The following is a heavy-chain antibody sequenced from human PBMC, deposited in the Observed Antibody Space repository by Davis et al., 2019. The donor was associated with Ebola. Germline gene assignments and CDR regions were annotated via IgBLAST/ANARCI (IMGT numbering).Heavy chain of an antibody. Sequence: PSETLSLTCAVYGGSFSGYYWSWIRQPPGKGLEWIGEINHGGNTNYNPSLKSRVTISIDTSKNQFSLKLSSVTAADTAVYYCARDARRDGYNYLGGGNWFDPWGQGTLVTVSS. CDR1: GGSFSGYY. J-gene: IGHJ5*02. CDR3: ARDARRDGYNYLGGGNWFDP. D-gene: IGHD5-24*01. V-gene: IGHV4-34*01. CDR2: INHGGNT.